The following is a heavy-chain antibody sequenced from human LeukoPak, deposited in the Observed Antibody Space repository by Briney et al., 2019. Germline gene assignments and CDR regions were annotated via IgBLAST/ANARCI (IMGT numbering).Heavy chain of an antibody. D-gene: IGHD5-18*01. CDR3: ARDKRHSYGRYFDH. CDR1: GDSISTYH. J-gene: IGHJ4*02. V-gene: IGHV4-59*01. CDR2: MQSSGNS. Sequence: NPSETLSLTCSVSGDSISTYHWNWFRKSPGKGLEWIAFMQSSGNSNYNPSLKSRVTMFVDTSKNQFVLNLRSVTAADTGVYYCARDKRHSYGRYFDHWGQGMLVTVSS.